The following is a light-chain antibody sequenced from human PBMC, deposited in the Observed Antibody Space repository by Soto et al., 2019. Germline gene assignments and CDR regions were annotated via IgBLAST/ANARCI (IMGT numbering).Light chain of an antibody. CDR2: GAS. CDR3: QQYGTSPPLT. Sequence: EIVLMQSPGTLSLSPGERATLSCRASQSVSNTYVAWYQQKPGQAPRLLIAGASSRATGIPDRFSGSGSGTDFTLTISRLEPEDFAVYYCQQYGTSPPLTFGGGTKVEIK. CDR1: QSVSNTY. J-gene: IGKJ4*01. V-gene: IGKV3-20*01.